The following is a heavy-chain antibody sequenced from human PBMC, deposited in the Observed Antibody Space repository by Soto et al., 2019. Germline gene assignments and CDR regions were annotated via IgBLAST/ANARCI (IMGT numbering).Heavy chain of an antibody. CDR2: ISWNSATI. J-gene: IGHJ6*03. Sequence: EVQLVESGGGLVQPGRSLRLSCAASGITFDEYAMHWVRQVPGKGLEWVSGISWNSATIGYADSVKGRFIMSRDNAKNFPDLQMNSLRAEDTALYYCVKDIGQWLVEGTMDVWGKATTVTVSS. CDR3: VKDIGQWLVEGTMDV. CDR1: GITFDEYA. D-gene: IGHD6-19*01. V-gene: IGHV3-9*01.